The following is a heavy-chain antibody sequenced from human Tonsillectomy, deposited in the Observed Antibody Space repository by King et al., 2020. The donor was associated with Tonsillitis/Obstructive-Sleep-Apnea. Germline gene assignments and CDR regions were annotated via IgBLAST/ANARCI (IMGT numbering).Heavy chain of an antibody. J-gene: IGHJ4*02. CDR1: VLRQLQL. CDR2: IYIGDRT. V-gene: IGHV3-53*01. D-gene: IGHD4-17*01. Sequence: VQLVESGGGVIQPGGVPETLLCRLCVLRQLQLHELGPPGSRKGLEWVSAIYIGDRTDYADSVKGRFIISRDNSKNTLFLQMNSLRVEDTAIYYCAGDPTSVTAWGYWGQGTLVTVSS. CDR3: AGDPTSVTAWGY.